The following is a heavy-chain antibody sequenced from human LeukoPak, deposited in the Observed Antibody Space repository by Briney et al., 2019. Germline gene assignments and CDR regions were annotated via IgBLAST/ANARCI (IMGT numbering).Heavy chain of an antibody. CDR2: IYSGGST. J-gene: IGHJ4*02. CDR1: GFTVSSNY. Sequence: GGSLTHSCAASGFTVSSNYMSWVRQAPGKGLEWASVIYSGGSTYYADSVKGRFTISRDNSKNTLYLQMNSLRAEDAAVYYCARNNYYDSSGSLYYRGQGTLATVSP. CDR3: ARNNYYDSSGSLYY. V-gene: IGHV3-53*01. D-gene: IGHD3-22*01.